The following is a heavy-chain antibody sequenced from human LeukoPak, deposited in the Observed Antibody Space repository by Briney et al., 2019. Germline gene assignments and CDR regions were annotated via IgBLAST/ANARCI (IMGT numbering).Heavy chain of an antibody. J-gene: IGHJ4*02. CDR3: ASGPYPAAGTDHQFDY. CDR1: GASISSYY. V-gene: IGHV4-59*01. Sequence: SETLSLTCTVSGASISSYYWSWIRQPPGRGLEWIGYIYYRGSTNYNPSLKSRVTISVDTSKNQFSLKLSSVTAADTAVYYCASGPYPAAGTDHQFDYWGQGTLVTVSS. CDR2: IYYRGST. D-gene: IGHD6-13*01.